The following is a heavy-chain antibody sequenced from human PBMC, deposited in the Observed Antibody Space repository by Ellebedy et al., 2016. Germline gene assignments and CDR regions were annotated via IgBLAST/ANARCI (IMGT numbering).Heavy chain of an antibody. D-gene: IGHD6-19*01. Sequence: GESLKISCLISGFRLDIFAMTWVRQAPGKGLEWVSGITPSGADTFYVDSVKGRFTISRDNSKNTLYLQMNSLRAEDTAVYYCAKGQSIYSSGWDHWGQGTLVTVSS. CDR1: GFRLDIFA. V-gene: IGHV3-23*01. J-gene: IGHJ4*02. CDR2: ITPSGADT. CDR3: AKGQSIYSSGWDH.